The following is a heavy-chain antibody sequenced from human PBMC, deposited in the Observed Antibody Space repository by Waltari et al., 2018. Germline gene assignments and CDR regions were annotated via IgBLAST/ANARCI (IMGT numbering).Heavy chain of an antibody. CDR3: ARDRAWYYYDSSGPLDY. V-gene: IGHV1-2*02. J-gene: IGHJ4*02. CDR1: GYTFTGYY. Sequence: QVQLAQSGAEVKKPGASVKVSCKASGYTFTGYYMHWVRQAPGQGLEWMGWINPNSGGTNYAQKFQGRVTMTRDTSISTAYMELSRLRSDDTAVYYCARDRAWYYYDSSGPLDYWGQGTLVTVSS. D-gene: IGHD3-22*01. CDR2: INPNSGGT.